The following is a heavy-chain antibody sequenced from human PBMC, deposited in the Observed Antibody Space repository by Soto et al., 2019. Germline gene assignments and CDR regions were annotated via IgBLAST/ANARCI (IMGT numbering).Heavy chain of an antibody. CDR2: INPNSGVT. Sequence: QVQLVQSGAEVKEPGASVTVSCRASGDRFTDYYMHWVRQAPGQGLEWRGWINPNSGVTKYAQKFRGWVTMTRDTSIRTVYMQLSRLGFDDTAIYYCARESGGATATLDYYYFYMDVWGTGTTVTVSS. J-gene: IGHJ6*03. D-gene: IGHD5-12*01. V-gene: IGHV1-2*04. CDR1: GDRFTDYY. CDR3: ARESGGATATLDYYYFYMDV.